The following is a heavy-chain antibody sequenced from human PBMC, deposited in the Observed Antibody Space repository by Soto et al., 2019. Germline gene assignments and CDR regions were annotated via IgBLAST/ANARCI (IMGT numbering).Heavy chain of an antibody. CDR3: GKDIRSGSIDY. V-gene: IGHV3-33*06. J-gene: IGHJ4*02. CDR1: GYSITNNG. Sequence: QVRLVQSGGGVVQPGRSLILSCAASGYSITNNGMHWVRQAPGKGLEWVALIWAHGTDQYYADSVKGRFTVSRDTSTNTVYLQMNSLRAEDTARYYCGKDIRSGSIDYWGQGTLVTVSS. CDR2: IWAHGTDQ. D-gene: IGHD1-1*01.